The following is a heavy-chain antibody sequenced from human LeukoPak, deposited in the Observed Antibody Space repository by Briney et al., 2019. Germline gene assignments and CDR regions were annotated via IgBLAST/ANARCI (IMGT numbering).Heavy chain of an antibody. CDR1: GFTFSDYY. V-gene: IGHV3-11*04. J-gene: IGHJ4*02. CDR2: ISSSGSTI. Sequence: GGSLRLSCAASGFTFSDYYMSWIRQAPGKGLEWVSYISSSGSTIYYADSVKGRFTISGDNAKNSLYLQMNSLRAEDTPVYYCASYSRSGPGPFDYWGQGTLVTVSS. CDR3: ASYSRSGPGPFDY. D-gene: IGHD6-19*01.